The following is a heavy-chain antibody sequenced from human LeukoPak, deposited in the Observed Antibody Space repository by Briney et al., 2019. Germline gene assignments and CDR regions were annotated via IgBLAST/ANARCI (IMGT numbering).Heavy chain of an antibody. CDR1: SGSINNYY. Sequence: SETLSLTRTVSSGSINNYYWNWIRQPPGKGLEWIGYIYYSGITDYNPSLKSRVTISIDTSKKQFSLKLRSVTAADTAIYYCARQKMFDSWGQGTLVTVSS. CDR3: ARQKMFDS. J-gene: IGHJ4*02. V-gene: IGHV4-59*08. CDR2: IYYSGIT.